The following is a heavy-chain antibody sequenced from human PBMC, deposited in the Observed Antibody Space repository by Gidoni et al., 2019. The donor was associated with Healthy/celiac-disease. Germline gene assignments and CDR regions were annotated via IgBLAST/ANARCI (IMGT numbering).Heavy chain of an antibody. J-gene: IGHJ3*02. CDR2: IYHSGST. CDR3: ARHSEDFWSGLGAFDI. Sequence: QLQLQESGSGLVKPSQTLSLTCAVSGGSISSGGYSWSWIRQPPGKGLAWIGYIYHSGSTYYNPSLKSRVTISVDRSKNQFSLKLSSVTAADTAVYYCARHSEDFWSGLGAFDIWGQGTMVTVSS. CDR1: GGSISSGGYS. D-gene: IGHD3-3*01. V-gene: IGHV4-30-2*01.